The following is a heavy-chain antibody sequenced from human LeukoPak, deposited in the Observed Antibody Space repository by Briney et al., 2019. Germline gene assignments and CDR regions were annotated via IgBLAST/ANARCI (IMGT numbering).Heavy chain of an antibody. CDR2: ISWNGVTT. CDR1: GFSFRGYT. V-gene: IGHV3-43*01. Sequence: PGGSLRLSCAASGFSFRGYTMHWVRQVPGRGLEWVSLISWNGVTTYYRDSVKGRFTISRDDSKNSLYLQMNSLRGEDSALYYCAASDGEQQLALWGQGTLVTVSS. CDR3: AASDGEQQLAL. J-gene: IGHJ4*02. D-gene: IGHD6-13*01.